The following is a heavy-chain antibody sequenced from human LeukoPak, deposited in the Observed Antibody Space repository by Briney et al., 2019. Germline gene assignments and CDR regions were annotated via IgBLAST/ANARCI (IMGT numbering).Heavy chain of an antibody. V-gene: IGHV4-38-2*01. Sequence: PSETLSLTCAVSGYSISSGYYWGWIRQPPGKGLEWIGSIYHSGSTYYNPSLKSRFTISVDTSKNQFSLKLSSVTAADTAVYYCARFAIVVVPADRSYYMDVWGKGTTVTVSS. CDR2: IYHSGST. CDR3: ARFAIVVVPADRSYYMDV. D-gene: IGHD2-2*01. J-gene: IGHJ6*03. CDR1: GYSISSGYY.